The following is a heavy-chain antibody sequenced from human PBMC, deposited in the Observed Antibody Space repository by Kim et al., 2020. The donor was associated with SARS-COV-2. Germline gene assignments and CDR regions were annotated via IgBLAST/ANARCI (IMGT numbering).Heavy chain of an antibody. V-gene: IGHV3-30-3*01. Sequence: GGSLRLSCAASGFTFSSYAMHWIRQAPGKGLEWVAVISDDGSNKNYADSVKGRFTISRDNSKNTMYLQMNSLRGEDTAMYYCARVSFGVLYFYYHMDVWGQGTSVSVSS. CDR2: ISDDGSNK. CDR3: ARVSFGVLYFYYHMDV. CDR1: GFTFSSYA. D-gene: IGHD3-3*01. J-gene: IGHJ6*02.